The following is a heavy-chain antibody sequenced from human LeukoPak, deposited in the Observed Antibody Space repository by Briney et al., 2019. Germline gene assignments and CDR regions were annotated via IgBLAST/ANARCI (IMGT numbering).Heavy chain of an antibody. Sequence: GGSLRLSFSASGFTFSSYATSWVRHAPGKWLEWVSTLNNVGGAFYADSVKGRFNISRDNSKNTLYVQMNSLRADDTAVYYCAKRGSSGSYYFDSWGHGTLVTVSS. V-gene: IGHV3-23*01. CDR2: LNNVGGA. J-gene: IGHJ4*01. CDR1: GFTFSSYA. D-gene: IGHD6-19*01. CDR3: AKRGSSGSYYFDS.